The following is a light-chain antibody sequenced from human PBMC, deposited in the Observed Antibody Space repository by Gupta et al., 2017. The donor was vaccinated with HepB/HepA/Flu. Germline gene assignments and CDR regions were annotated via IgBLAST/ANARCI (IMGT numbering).Light chain of an antibody. CDR2: DNN. CDR3: GTWYSSLSAGRV. V-gene: IGLV1-51*01. CDR1: SPNIGNNY. Sequence: QTVFPQPAPVSAAPRTKVTKPCLRSSPNIGNNYVSWYQQLPGTAPKLLIYDNNKRPSGMPDRFSGSKSGTSATLGITGLQTGDEADYYCGTWYSSLSAGRVFGGGTKLTVL. J-gene: IGLJ3*02.